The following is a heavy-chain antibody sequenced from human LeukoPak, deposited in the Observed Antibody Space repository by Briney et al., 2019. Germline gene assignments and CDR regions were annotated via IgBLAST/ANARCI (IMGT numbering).Heavy chain of an antibody. CDR1: GFTFTRYW. CDR2: IKEDGSET. CDR3: ARETPRRGETRDGYR. V-gene: IGHV3-7*01. J-gene: IGHJ4*02. Sequence: PGGSLRLSCAASGFTFTRYWMNWVRQVPGKGLECLANIKEDGSETYYADSVKGRFTISRDNPKNLLFLQINSLRVEDTAAYYCARETPRRGETRDGYRWGQGTVVTVSS. D-gene: IGHD5-24*01.